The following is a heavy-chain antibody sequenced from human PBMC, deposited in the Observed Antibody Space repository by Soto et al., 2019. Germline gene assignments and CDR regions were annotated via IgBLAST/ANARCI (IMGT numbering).Heavy chain of an antibody. D-gene: IGHD3-10*01. CDR1: GFAFSTYG. V-gene: IGHV3-30*18. CDR2: ISYDGGDF. Sequence: LRLSCAASGFAFSTYGMHWVRQAPGKGLEWVALISYDGGDFYYADSVKGRFTISRDNSKHTLSLQMDSLRVEDTAVYYCAKDFGAWSDSWGQGTLVTVSS. CDR3: AKDFGAWSDS. J-gene: IGHJ5*01.